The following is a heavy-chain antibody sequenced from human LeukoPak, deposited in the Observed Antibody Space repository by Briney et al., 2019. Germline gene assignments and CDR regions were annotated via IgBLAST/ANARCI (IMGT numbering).Heavy chain of an antibody. CDR3: ARDGMTYGRHFDY. D-gene: IGHD3-10*01. J-gene: IGHJ4*02. V-gene: IGHV3-74*01. Sequence: PGGSLRLSCAASGFIFSSYWMHWVRHAPGKGLMWVSRISSDGSSTRYADSVKGRFTISRDNAKSTVYLQMNSLRTDDTAVYYCARDGMTYGRHFDYWGQGILVTVSS. CDR2: ISSDGSST. CDR1: GFIFSSYW.